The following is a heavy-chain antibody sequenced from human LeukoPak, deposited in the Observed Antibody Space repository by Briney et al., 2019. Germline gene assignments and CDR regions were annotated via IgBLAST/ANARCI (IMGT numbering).Heavy chain of an antibody. CDR2: IIENGYDK. J-gene: IGHJ3*02. CDR1: GFTFSTFA. Sequence: QAGGCLRLSCAASGFTFSTFAMSWVRQAPGKGLEWVSGIIENGYDKYYADSVKGRFTISRDNSKNTLYLQMNSLRVEETAIYYCARGTDSGTSTRGGAFEIWGQRTIPTVSS. V-gene: IGHV3-23*01. D-gene: IGHD1-26*01. CDR3: ARGTDSGTSTRGGAFEI.